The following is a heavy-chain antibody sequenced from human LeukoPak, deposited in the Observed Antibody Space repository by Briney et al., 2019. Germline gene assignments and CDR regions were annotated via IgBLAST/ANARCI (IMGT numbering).Heavy chain of an antibody. CDR1: GFTFSSHW. CDR2: ISGSGGNT. Sequence: GGSLRLSCVVSGFTFSSHWMTWVRQAPGKGLEWVSGISGSGGNTYYADSVKGRFTISRDNSKNTLYLQMNSLRAEDTAVYYCAKDYYGSGSYYGMAFDYWGQGTLVTVSS. CDR3: AKDYYGSGSYYGMAFDY. V-gene: IGHV3-23*01. J-gene: IGHJ4*02. D-gene: IGHD3-10*01.